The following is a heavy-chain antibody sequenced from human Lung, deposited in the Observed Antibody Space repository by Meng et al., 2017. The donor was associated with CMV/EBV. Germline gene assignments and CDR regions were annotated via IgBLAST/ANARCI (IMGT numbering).Heavy chain of an antibody. CDR1: GFIFDDYA. J-gene: IGHJ4*02. CDR3: VKGGEYTGSYYGGLIGYFDY. V-gene: IGHV3-9*01. CDR2: ISWNSGTI. Sequence: SLSLXCAVSGFIFDDYAMHCVLQAPGYGLVWVSGISWNSGTIVYAGSVKGRFTISRDNTKNSLSLQMNSLRAEDTALYYCVKGGEYTGSYYGGLIGYFDYXGQGXLVTVSS. D-gene: IGHD1-26*01.